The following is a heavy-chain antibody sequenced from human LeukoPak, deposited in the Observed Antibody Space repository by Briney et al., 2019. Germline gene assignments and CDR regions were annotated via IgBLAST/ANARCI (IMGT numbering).Heavy chain of an antibody. J-gene: IGHJ3*02. D-gene: IGHD6-19*01. V-gene: IGHV1-8*02. CDR3: ARPDSSGPFGAFDI. CDR1: GYTFTGYY. CDR2: INPNSGNT. Sequence: ASVKVSCKASGYTFTGYYMHWVRQAPGQGLEWMGWINPNSGNTGYAQKFQGRVTMTRNTSISTAYMELSSLRSEDTAVYYCARPDSSGPFGAFDIWGQGTMVTVSS.